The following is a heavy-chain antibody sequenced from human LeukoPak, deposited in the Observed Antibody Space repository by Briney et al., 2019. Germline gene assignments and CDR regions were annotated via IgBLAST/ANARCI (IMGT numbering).Heavy chain of an antibody. D-gene: IGHD3-10*01. J-gene: IGHJ6*03. CDR1: GGSXSXXY. CDR3: ARGGETSYYYYMDV. V-gene: IGHV4-4*07. Sequence: TXXXTCTXXGGSXSXXYWSWXXXPXXXGLXXXGVIYTSGSNNYNPSLKSRVTMSVDTSKNHFSLKLSSVTAADTAVYYCARGGETSYYYYMDVWGKGTTVTVSS. CDR2: IYTSGSN.